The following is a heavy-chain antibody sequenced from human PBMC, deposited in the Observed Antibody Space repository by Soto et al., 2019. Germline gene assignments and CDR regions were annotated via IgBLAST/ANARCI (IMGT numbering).Heavy chain of an antibody. J-gene: IGHJ4*02. Sequence: HPGGSLRLSCAASGFTFSSYGMHWVRQAPGKGLEWVAFISYDGSNKYYADSVLGRFTISRDNSKNTLYLLMNSLRAEDTAVYYCAKGRTAVIKGVGDYWGQGTLVTVSS. CDR3: AKGRTAVIKGVGDY. CDR2: ISYDGSNK. D-gene: IGHD5-18*01. CDR1: GFTFSSYG. V-gene: IGHV3-30*18.